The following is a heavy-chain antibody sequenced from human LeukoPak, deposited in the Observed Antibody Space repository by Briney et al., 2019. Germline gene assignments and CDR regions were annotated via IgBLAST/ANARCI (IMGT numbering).Heavy chain of an antibody. CDR3: ARDLDSSGYYYALVY. CDR1: GYTLTGYY. V-gene: IGHV1-69*06. J-gene: IGHJ4*02. CDR2: IIPIFGTA. D-gene: IGHD3-22*01. Sequence: SVKVSCKASGYTLTGYYMHWVRQAPGQGLDWMGGIIPIFGTANYAQKFQGRVTITADKSTSTAYMELSSLRSEDTAVYYCARDLDSSGYYYALVYWGQGTPVTVSS.